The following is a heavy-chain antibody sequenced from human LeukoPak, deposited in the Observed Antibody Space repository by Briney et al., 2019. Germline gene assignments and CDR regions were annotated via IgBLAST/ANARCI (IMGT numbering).Heavy chain of an antibody. V-gene: IGHV3-15*01. D-gene: IGHD6-6*01. Sequence: GGSLRLSCAASGFTFSNAWMSWVRQAPGKGLEWVGRIKSKTDGGTTDYAAPVKGRFTISRDDSKNTLYLQMNSLKTEDTAAYYCTTPPEYSRGYYFDYWGQGTLVTVSS. CDR2: IKSKTDGGTT. CDR1: GFTFSNAW. CDR3: TTPPEYSRGYYFDY. J-gene: IGHJ4*02.